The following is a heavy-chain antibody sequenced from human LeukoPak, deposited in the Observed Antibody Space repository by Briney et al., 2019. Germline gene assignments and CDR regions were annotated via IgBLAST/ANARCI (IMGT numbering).Heavy chain of an antibody. CDR3: ARDQAIQLWLTYYFDY. V-gene: IGHV1-2*02. J-gene: IGHJ4*02. CDR1: GYTFTGYY. D-gene: IGHD5-18*01. CDR2: INPNSGGT. Sequence: GASVKVSCKASGYTFTGYYMHWVRQAPGQGLEWMGWINPNSGGTNYAQKFQGRVTMTRDTSISTAYMELSRLRSDDTAVYYCARDQAIQLWLTYYFDYWGQGTLVTVSS.